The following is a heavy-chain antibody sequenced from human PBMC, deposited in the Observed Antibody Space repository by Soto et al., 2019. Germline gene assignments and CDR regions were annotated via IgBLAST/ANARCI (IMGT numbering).Heavy chain of an antibody. CDR3: AAVMGSDYDYVWGSLSFDH. CDR1: GFIFATTA. Sequence: VQLLQSVGGLVQPGGSLRLSCEASGFIFATTAMGWVRQAPGKGLEWVSTISGSGVRTYYADSVKGRFTISRGNSKNTLFLQMNSLRADDTAVYFCAAVMGSDYDYVWGSLSFDHWGQGALVTVST. D-gene: IGHD3-16*01. J-gene: IGHJ4*02. V-gene: IGHV3-23*01. CDR2: ISGSGVRT.